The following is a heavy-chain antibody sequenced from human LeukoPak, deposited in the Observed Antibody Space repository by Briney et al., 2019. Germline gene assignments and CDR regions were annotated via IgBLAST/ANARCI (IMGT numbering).Heavy chain of an antibody. CDR1: GGSIINYY. Sequence: PSETLSLTCTVSGGSIINYYWSWIRQPAGKGLEWIGRIYTSGTTNYNPSLKSRVTMSVDTSKNHFSLKLDSVTAADTAVYYCARDVRRYSSSANSYYYYMDVWGKGTTVTVSS. J-gene: IGHJ6*03. CDR3: ARDVRRYSSSANSYYYYMDV. V-gene: IGHV4-4*07. D-gene: IGHD6-6*01. CDR2: IYTSGTT.